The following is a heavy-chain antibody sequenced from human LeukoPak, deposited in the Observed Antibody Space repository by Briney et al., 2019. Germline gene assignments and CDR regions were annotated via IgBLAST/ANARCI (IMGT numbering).Heavy chain of an antibody. CDR3: ARGDSSGYYCPY. V-gene: IGHV3-21*01. CDR1: GFTFSSCS. CDR2: ISSSSSYI. J-gene: IGHJ4*02. D-gene: IGHD3-22*01. Sequence: GGSLRLSCAASGFTFSSCSMNWVRQAPGKGLEWVSSISSSSSYIYYADSVKGRFTISRDNAKNSLYLQMNSLRAEDTAVYYCARGDSSGYYCPYWGQGTLVTVSS.